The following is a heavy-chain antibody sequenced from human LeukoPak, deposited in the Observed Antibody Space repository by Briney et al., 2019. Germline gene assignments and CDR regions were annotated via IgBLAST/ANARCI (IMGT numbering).Heavy chain of an antibody. CDR2: ISYDGSNK. D-gene: IGHD1-1*01. CDR3: AKDDSTLSTDY. Sequence: GGSLRLSCAASGFTFSSYGMHWVRQAPGKGLEWVAVISYDGSNKYYADSVKGRFTISRDNSKNTLYLQMNSLRAEDTAVYYCAKDDSTLSTDYWGQGTLVTVSS. J-gene: IGHJ4*02. V-gene: IGHV3-30*18. CDR1: GFTFSSYG.